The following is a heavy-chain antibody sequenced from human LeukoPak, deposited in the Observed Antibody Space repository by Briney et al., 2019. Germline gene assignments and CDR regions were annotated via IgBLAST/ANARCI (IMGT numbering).Heavy chain of an antibody. CDR3: AKLGVVIRVILVGFHKEAYYFDS. Sequence: GGSLRPSSAVAAITLSNYCISWVRPPPGSGLEWVEGIIVRVGGTDYAESMKGRFTSSRDNHKNTLYLQMNSLRAEDTAVYFCAKLGVVIRVILVGFHKEAYYFDSWGQGALVTVSS. D-gene: IGHD3-22*01. CDR1: AITLSNYC. V-gene: IGHV3-23*01. CDR2: IIVRVGGT. J-gene: IGHJ4*02.